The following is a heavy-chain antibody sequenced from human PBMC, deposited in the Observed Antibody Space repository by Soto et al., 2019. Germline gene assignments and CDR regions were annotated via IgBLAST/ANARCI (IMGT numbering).Heavy chain of an antibody. CDR3: PRSQGSSTSLEIYYYYYYGMDV. CDR2: IIPIPGTA. V-gene: IGHV1-69*01. Sequence: QVQLVQSGAEVKKPGSSVKVSCKASGGTFGSYAISWVRQAPGQGLEWMGGIIPIPGTANYAQKFQGRVTIAADESTSTAYMELSSLRSEDTAVYYCPRSQGSSTSLEIYYYYYYGMDVWGQGTTVTVSS. CDR1: GGTFGSYA. J-gene: IGHJ6*02. D-gene: IGHD2-2*01.